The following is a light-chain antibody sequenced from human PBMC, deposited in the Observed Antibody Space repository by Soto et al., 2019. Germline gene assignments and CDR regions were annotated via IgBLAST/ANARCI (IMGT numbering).Light chain of an antibody. CDR2: GAS. J-gene: IGKJ4*01. Sequence: IVLTQSPATLSLSPGERATLSCTASQHMTTTYIAWYQQKFGQAPRLLIYGASTRATGTPDRFTGGGFGTDFTLTISRVEPEDFAVYYCQQYDSSFTFGGGTKVDIK. CDR1: QHMTTTY. V-gene: IGKV3-20*01. CDR3: QQYDSSFT.